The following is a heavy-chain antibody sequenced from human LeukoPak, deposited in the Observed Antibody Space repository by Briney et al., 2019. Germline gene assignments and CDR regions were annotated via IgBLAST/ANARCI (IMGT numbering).Heavy chain of an antibody. CDR3: ARDPGVAAAGDPNGY. Sequence: GGSLRLSCAASGFTVSSNYMSWVRQAPGKGLEWVSVIYSGGSTYYADSVKGRFTISGDNSKNTLYLQMNSLRAEDTAVYYCARDPGVAAAGDPNGYWGQGTLVTVSS. J-gene: IGHJ4*02. CDR2: IYSGGST. D-gene: IGHD6-13*01. V-gene: IGHV3-66*01. CDR1: GFTVSSNY.